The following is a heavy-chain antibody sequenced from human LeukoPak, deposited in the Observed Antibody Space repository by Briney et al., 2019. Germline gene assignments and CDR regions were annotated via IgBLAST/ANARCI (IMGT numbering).Heavy chain of an antibody. V-gene: IGHV3-23*01. CDR1: GITLSNYG. CDR3: AKRAVVIRVILVGFHKQAYYFDS. CDR2: ISDSGGST. J-gene: IGHJ4*02. D-gene: IGHD3-22*01. Sequence: SGGSLRLSCAVSGITLSNYGMSWVRQAPGKGLEWVAGISDSGGSTNYADSVKGRFTIARDNAKNTLYLQMNSLRAEDTAVYFCAKRAVVIRVILVGFHKQAYYFDSWGQGALVTVSS.